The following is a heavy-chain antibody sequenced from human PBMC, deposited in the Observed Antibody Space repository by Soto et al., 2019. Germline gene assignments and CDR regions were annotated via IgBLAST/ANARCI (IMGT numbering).Heavy chain of an antibody. CDR2: IYYSGST. CDR1: GRPISTSNYH. V-gene: IGHV4-39*01. CDR3: ARRRGTGYFPLDY. D-gene: IGHD3-9*01. J-gene: IGHJ4*02. Sequence: SDTLSLTYHHSGRPISTSNYHWDWRRHPLAQGLEWIGSIYYSGSTYYNPSLKCRVTISVDTSKNQFSLKLTSVTATDTAVYYCARRRGTGYFPLDYWGQGTLVTVSS.